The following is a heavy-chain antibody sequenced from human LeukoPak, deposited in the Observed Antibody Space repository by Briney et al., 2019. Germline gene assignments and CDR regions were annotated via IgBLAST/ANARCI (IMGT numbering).Heavy chain of an antibody. CDR1: GYSFTSYW. D-gene: IGHD3-22*01. CDR2: IYPGDSDT. CDR3: ASRIYDSSGYYFFGDAFDI. J-gene: IGHJ3*02. Sequence: GESLKISCKGSGYSFTSYWIGWVRQMPGKGLEWMGIIYPGDSDTRYSPSFQGQVTISADKSISTAYLQWSSLKASDTAMYYCASRIYDSSGYYFFGDAFDIWGQGTMVTVPS. V-gene: IGHV5-51*01.